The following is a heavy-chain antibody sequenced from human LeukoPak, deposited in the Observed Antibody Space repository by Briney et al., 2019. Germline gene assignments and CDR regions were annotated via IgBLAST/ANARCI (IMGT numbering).Heavy chain of an antibody. CDR2: IYYSGST. J-gene: IGHJ4*02. CDR3: ARGSYSGYEFDY. CDR1: GGSISSYY. Sequence: SETLSLTCTVSGGSISSYYWSWIRQPPGKGLEWIGYIYYSGSTNNNPSLKSRVTISVDTSKNQFSLKLSSVTAADTAVYYRARGSYSGYEFDYWGQGTLVTVSS. V-gene: IGHV4-59*01. D-gene: IGHD5-12*01.